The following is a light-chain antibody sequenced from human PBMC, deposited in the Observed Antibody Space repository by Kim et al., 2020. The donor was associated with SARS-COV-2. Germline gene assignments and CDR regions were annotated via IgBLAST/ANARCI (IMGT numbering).Light chain of an antibody. CDR3: NSRDSSGNHLAV. CDR1: SLRSYY. V-gene: IGLV3-19*01. CDR2: GKN. J-gene: IGLJ3*02. Sequence: SELTQDPAVSVALGQTVRITCQGDSLRSYYASWYQQKPGQAPVLVIYGKNNRPSGIPDRFSCSSSGNTASLTITGAQAGDEADYYCNSRDSSGNHLAVF.